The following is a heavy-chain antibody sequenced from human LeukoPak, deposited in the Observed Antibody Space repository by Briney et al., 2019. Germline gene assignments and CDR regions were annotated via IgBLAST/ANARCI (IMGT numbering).Heavy chain of an antibody. CDR1: GFTFSSFS. CDR2: VSDSSSDI. D-gene: IGHD3-22*01. CDR3: ARDSGYYDSRGQLPY. J-gene: IGHJ4*02. V-gene: IGHV3-21*01. Sequence: GGSLRLSCTASGFTFSSFSMNWVRRAPGKGLEWVSSVSDSSSDIYYADSVKGRFTISRDNAKNSLYLQMNSLRAEDTAVYYCARDSGYYDSRGQLPYWGQGTLVTVSS.